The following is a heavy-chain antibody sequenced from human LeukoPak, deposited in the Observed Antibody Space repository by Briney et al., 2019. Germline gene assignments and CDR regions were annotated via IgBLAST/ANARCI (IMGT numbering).Heavy chain of an antibody. J-gene: IGHJ5*02. CDR3: ATSGGPINWFDP. D-gene: IGHD2-15*01. Sequence: PSETLSLTCAVYGGSFSGYYWGWIRQPPGKGLQWIGEISHSGSTNYNPSLKSRVTISVDTSKNQFSLKPSSVTAADTAVYYCATSGGPINWFDPWGQGTLVTVSS. V-gene: IGHV4-34*01. CDR1: GGSFSGYY. CDR2: ISHSGST.